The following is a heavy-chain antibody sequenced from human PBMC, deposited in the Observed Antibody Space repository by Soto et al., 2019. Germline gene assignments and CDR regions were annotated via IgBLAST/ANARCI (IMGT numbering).Heavy chain of an antibody. Sequence: PGGSLRLSCAASGFTFSSYAMHWVRQAPGKGLEWVAVISYDGSNKYYADSVKGRFTISRDNSKNTLYLQMNSLRAEDTAVYYCARDLPITMVRGVITFLPTSYGMDVWGHGTTVTVSS. D-gene: IGHD3-10*01. CDR1: GFTFSSYA. CDR3: ARDLPITMVRGVITFLPTSYGMDV. V-gene: IGHV3-30-3*01. CDR2: ISYDGSNK. J-gene: IGHJ6*02.